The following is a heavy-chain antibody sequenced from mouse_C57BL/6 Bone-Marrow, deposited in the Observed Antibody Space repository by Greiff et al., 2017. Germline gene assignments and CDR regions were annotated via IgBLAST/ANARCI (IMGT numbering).Heavy chain of an antibody. D-gene: IGHD1-1*01. Sequence: VQLKQSGGDLVKPGGSLKLSCAASGFTFSSYGMSWVRQTPDKRLEWVATISSGGSYTYYPDSVKGRFTISRDNAKNTLYLQMSSLKSEDTAMYYCARQRSFFDYWGQGTTRTVSS. CDR1: GFTFSSYG. V-gene: IGHV5-6*01. CDR2: ISSGGSYT. J-gene: IGHJ2*01. CDR3: ARQRSFFDY.